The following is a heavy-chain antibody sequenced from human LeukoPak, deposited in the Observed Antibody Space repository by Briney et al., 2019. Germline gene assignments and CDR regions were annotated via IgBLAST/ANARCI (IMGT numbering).Heavy chain of an antibody. CDR2: ISGSGGST. D-gene: IGHD2-2*01. Sequence: GGSLRLSCPPSGFTFSSYAMSWVRQPPGRGLEWVSAISGSGGSTYYADSVKGRFTISRDNSKNTLYLQMNGLRAEDTAVYCCAKGHCSSTSCYEGHVDYWGQGTLVTVSS. J-gene: IGHJ4*02. V-gene: IGHV3-23*01. CDR1: GFTFSSYA. CDR3: AKGHCSSTSCYEGHVDY.